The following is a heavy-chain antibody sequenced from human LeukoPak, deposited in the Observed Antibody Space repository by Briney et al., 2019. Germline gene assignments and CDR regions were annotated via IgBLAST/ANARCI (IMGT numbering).Heavy chain of an antibody. CDR2: IYYSGST. Sequence: SETLSLTCTVSGGSISSYYWSWIRQPPGKGLEWIGYIYYSGSTNYNPSLKSRVTISVDKSKNQFSLNMRSVTAADTAVYYCARGGDYGDGNWFDPWGQGTLVTVSS. J-gene: IGHJ5*02. CDR3: ARGGDYGDGNWFDP. CDR1: GGSISSYY. V-gene: IGHV4-59*12. D-gene: IGHD4-17*01.